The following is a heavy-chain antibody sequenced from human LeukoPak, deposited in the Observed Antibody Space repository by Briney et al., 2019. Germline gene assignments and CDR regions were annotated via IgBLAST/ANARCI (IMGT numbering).Heavy chain of an antibody. D-gene: IGHD3-3*01. CDR2: ISYDGSNK. V-gene: IGHV3-30-3*01. CDR3: ARAVTIFGVVKRHFDY. CDR1: GFTFSSYA. J-gene: IGHJ4*02. Sequence: GGSLRLSCAASGFTFSSYAIHWVRQAPGKGPEWVAVISYDGSNKYYADSVKGRFTISRDNSKNMVYLQMNSLRAEDTAVYYCARAVTIFGVVKRHFDYWGQGTLVTVSS.